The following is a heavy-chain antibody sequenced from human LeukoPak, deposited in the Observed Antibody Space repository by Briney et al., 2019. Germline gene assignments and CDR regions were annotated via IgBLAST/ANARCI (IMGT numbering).Heavy chain of an antibody. CDR3: ARGGGPLQSFDY. J-gene: IGHJ4*02. V-gene: IGHV4-59*08. CDR1: GGSIGSYY. Sequence: PSETLSLTCSVSGGSIGSYYWNWIRQSPGKGLEWLGSVSYSGGANSSPSLRGRVTISVDKSKNLFSLKLSSVTAADTAVYYCARGGGPLQSFDYWGQGTLVTVSS. D-gene: IGHD4-11*01. CDR2: VSYSGGA.